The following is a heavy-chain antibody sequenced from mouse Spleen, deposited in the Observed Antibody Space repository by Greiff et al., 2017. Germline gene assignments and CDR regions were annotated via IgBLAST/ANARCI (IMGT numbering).Heavy chain of an antibody. J-gene: IGHJ4*01. D-gene: IGHD2-3*01. CDR3: ARGGDDDYYYYYGMDD. V-gene: IGHV1-9*01. Sequence: VQLQQSGAEVMKPGASVKLSCKATGYTFTGYWIEWVKQRPGHGLEWIGEILPGSGSTNYNEKFKGKATFTADTSSNTAYMQLSSLTTEDSAIYYCARGGDDDYYYYYGMDDWGQGTSVTVSS. CDR2: ILPGSGST. CDR1: GYTFTGYW.